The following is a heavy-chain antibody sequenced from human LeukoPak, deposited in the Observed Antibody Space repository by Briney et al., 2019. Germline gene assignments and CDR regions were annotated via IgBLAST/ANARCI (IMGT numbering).Heavy chain of an antibody. CDR3: ARRIAIFGDGNWFDF. Sequence: GESLKISCKGSGYSFTHYWIAWVRQMPGKGLEWMGVIYPGDSDTRYSPSFQGQVTISADESIGTAYFQWSSLKPADTAMYYCARRIAIFGDGNWFDFWGQGTLVTVSS. CDR2: IYPGDSDT. J-gene: IGHJ5*01. V-gene: IGHV5-51*01. D-gene: IGHD3-3*01. CDR1: GYSFTHYW.